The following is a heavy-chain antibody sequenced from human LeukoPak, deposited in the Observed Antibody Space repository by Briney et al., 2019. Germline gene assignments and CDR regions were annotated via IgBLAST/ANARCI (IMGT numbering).Heavy chain of an antibody. CDR3: ARVRPGIAVAGTPYYFDY. V-gene: IGHV1-2*02. J-gene: IGHJ4*02. D-gene: IGHD6-19*01. Sequence: ASVKVSCKASGYTFTGYYMHWVRQAPGQGLEWMGWINPNSGGTNYAQKFQGRVTTTRDTSISTAYMELSRLRSDNTAVYYCARVRPGIAVAGTPYYFDYWGQGALVTVSS. CDR1: GYTFTGYY. CDR2: INPNSGGT.